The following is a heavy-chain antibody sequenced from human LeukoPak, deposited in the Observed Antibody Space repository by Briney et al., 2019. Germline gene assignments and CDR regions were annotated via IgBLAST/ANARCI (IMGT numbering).Heavy chain of an antibody. CDR1: VFTFSIYW. Sequence: SGGSLSLSCAVSVFTFSIYWMHGGRQAPGKGLVWVSRVSTDGSRTSYADSVKGRFTIPRDNAKNTLYLQMNRLRTEDTGVFYCVRGCTNGACNIGGFDNWGQGTLVTVSS. J-gene: IGHJ4*02. V-gene: IGHV3-74*01. CDR3: VRGCTNGACNIGGFDN. D-gene: IGHD2-8*01. CDR2: VSTDGSRT.